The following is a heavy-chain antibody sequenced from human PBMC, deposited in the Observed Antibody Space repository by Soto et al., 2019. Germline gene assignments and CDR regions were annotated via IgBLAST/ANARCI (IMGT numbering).Heavy chain of an antibody. J-gene: IGHJ4*02. CDR3: ANYYYDSSGPHY. Sequence: SETLSLTCAVSGYSISSGYYLGWIRQPPGKGLEWIGSIYHSGSTYYNPSLKSRVTISVDTSKNQFSLKLSSVTAADTAVYYCANYYYDSSGPHYWGQGTLVTVS. CDR2: IYHSGST. V-gene: IGHV4-38-2*01. D-gene: IGHD3-22*01. CDR1: GYSISSGYY.